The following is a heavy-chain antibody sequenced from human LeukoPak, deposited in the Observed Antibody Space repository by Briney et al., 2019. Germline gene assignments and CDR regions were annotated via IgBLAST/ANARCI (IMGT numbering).Heavy chain of an antibody. CDR3: ARGPDYSTWFAP. V-gene: IGHV1-69*13. CDR2: IIPIFGTA. J-gene: IGHJ5*02. CDR1: GGTFSSYA. Sequence: ASVKVSCKASGGTFSSYAISWVRQAPGQGLEWMGGIIPIFGTANYAQKFQGRVTITADESTSQAYMELSSLRSEDTAVYYCARGPDYSTWFAPWGQGTLVTVSS. D-gene: IGHD4-11*01.